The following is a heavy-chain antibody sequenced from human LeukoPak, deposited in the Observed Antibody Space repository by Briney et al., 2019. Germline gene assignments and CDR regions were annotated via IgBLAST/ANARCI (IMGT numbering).Heavy chain of an antibody. CDR3: ARGPYSISWFNYYGMDV. Sequence: SETLSLTCAVYGGSFSGYYWSWIRQPPGKGLEWIGEINHSGSTNYNPSLKSRVTISVDTSKNQFSLKLSSVTAADTAVYYCARGPYSISWFNYYGMDVWGKGTTVTVSS. V-gene: IGHV4-34*01. CDR2: INHSGST. CDR1: GGSFSGYY. D-gene: IGHD6-13*01. J-gene: IGHJ6*04.